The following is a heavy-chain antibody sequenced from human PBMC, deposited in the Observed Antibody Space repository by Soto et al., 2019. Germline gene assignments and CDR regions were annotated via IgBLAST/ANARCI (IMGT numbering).Heavy chain of an antibody. J-gene: IGHJ4*02. CDR3: ARVRSTTVTIDY. CDR2: INHSGST. CDR1: GGSFSGYC. V-gene: IGHV4-34*01. Sequence: SETLSLTCAVYGGSFSGYCWSWIRQPPGRGLEWIGEINHSGSTNYNPSLKSRVTISVDTSKNQFSLKLSSVTAADTAVYYCARVRSTTVTIDYWGQGTLVTVSS. D-gene: IGHD4-17*01.